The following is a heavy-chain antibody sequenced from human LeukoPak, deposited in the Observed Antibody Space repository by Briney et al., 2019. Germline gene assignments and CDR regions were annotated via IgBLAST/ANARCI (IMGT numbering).Heavy chain of an antibody. Sequence: ASVKVSYKASGYTFTSYGIGWVRQAPGQGLEWMGWISTYNGNTNYAQILQGRVTVTTDTSTSTAYMELRSLTSDDTAVYYCARDRGVSGSQNYWGQGTLVTVSS. CDR2: ISTYNGNT. CDR1: GYTFTSYG. V-gene: IGHV1-18*01. CDR3: ARDRGVSGSQNY. J-gene: IGHJ4*02. D-gene: IGHD1-26*01.